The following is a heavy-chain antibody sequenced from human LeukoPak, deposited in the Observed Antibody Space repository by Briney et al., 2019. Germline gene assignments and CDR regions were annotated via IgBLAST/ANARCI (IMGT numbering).Heavy chain of an antibody. CDR3: ARAEYSSSSWYFDL. Sequence: SETLSLTCTVSGGSISSSSYYWGWIRQPPGKGLEWIGSIYYSGNTYYNPSLKSRVTISIDTSKNQFSLKLSSVTAADTAVYYCARAEYSSSSWYFDLWGRGTLVTVSS. V-gene: IGHV4-39*01. CDR1: GGSISSSSYY. CDR2: IYYSGNT. J-gene: IGHJ2*01. D-gene: IGHD6-6*01.